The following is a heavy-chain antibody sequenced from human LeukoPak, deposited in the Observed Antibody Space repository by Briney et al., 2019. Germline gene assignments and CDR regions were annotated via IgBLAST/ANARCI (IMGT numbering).Heavy chain of an antibody. CDR2: IYYSGST. CDR3: ARVGDYVWGSYRYTRRSAFDI. V-gene: IGHV4-39*07. D-gene: IGHD3-16*02. CDR1: GGSISSSSYY. Sequence: PSETLSLTCTVSGGSISSSSYYWGWIRQPPGRGLEWIGSIYYSGSTYYNPSLKSRVTISVDTSKNQFSLKLSSVTAADTAVYYCARVGDYVWGSYRYTRRSAFDIWGQGTMVTVSS. J-gene: IGHJ3*02.